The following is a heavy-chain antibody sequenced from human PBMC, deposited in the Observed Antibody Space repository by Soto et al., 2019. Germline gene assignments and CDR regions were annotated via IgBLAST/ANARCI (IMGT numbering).Heavy chain of an antibody. Sequence: SETLLFTCTVSGDSLISSDFYWGWVRQPPGKGLEWIGSIFYLGSSYYNPSLKSRVTMSVDTSKNQFSLRLRSVTAADTALYFCARHSLAPRKTNWVPPWGEGISVTVS. CDR3: ARHSLAPRKTNWVPP. CDR2: IFYLGSS. D-gene: IGHD3-3*02. J-gene: IGHJ5*02. V-gene: IGHV4-39*01. CDR1: GDSLISSDFY.